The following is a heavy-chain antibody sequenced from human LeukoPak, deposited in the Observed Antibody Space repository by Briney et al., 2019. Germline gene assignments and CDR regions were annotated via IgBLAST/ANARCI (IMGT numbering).Heavy chain of an antibody. CDR3: ARGTTVTTFYYYYYGMDV. J-gene: IGHJ6*02. V-gene: IGHV3-7*03. D-gene: IGHD4-17*01. CDR2: IKQDGSEK. Sequence: GGSLRLSCAASGFTFSSYWMSWVRQAPGKGLEWVANIKQDGSEKYYVDSVKGRFTISRDNAKNSLYLQMNSLRAEDTAVYYCARGTTVTTFYYYYYGMDVWGQGTTVTVSS. CDR1: GFTFSSYW.